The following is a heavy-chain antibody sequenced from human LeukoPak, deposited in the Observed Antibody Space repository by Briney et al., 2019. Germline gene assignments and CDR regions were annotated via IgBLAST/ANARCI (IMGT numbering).Heavy chain of an antibody. CDR3: AREGGYSSSWALDY. J-gene: IGHJ4*02. CDR2: IYYSGST. D-gene: IGHD6-13*01. Sequence: SETLSLTCTVSGGSISSYYWSWIRQPPGKGLEWIGYIYYSGSTNYNPSLKSRVTISVDTSKNQFSLKLSSVTAADTAVYYCAREGGYSSSWALDYWGQGTLVTVSP. V-gene: IGHV4-59*01. CDR1: GGSISSYY.